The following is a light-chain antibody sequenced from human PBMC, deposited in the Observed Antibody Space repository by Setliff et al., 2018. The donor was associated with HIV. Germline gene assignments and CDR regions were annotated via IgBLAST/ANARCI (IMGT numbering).Light chain of an antibody. Sequence: QSVLTQPASVSGSPGQSITISCTGTSSDVGDYNYVSWYQQHPGKPPKLMIYEVSNRPPGVSNRFSGSKSGNTASLTISGLQAEDEADYYCSSYTSSGSYVFGTGTKVTV. CDR3: SSYTSSGSYV. CDR2: EVS. V-gene: IGLV2-14*01. CDR1: SSDVGDYNY. J-gene: IGLJ1*01.